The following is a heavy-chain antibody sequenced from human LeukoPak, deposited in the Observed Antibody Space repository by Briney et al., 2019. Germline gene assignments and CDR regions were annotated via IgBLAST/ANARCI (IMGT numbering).Heavy chain of an antibody. CDR2: ISSSGSTI. D-gene: IGHD2-2*01. CDR1: GFTFSSYE. Sequence: GGSLRLSCAASGFTFSSYEMNWVRQAPGKGLEWVSYISSSGSTIYYADSVKGRFTISRDNAKNSLYLQMNSLRAEDTAVYYCARGYIVVVPAALYYWGQGTLVTVSS. V-gene: IGHV3-48*03. CDR3: ARGYIVVVPAALYY. J-gene: IGHJ4*02.